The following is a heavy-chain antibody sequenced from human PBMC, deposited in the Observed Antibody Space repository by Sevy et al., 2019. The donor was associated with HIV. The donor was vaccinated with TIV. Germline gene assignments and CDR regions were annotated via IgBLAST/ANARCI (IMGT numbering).Heavy chain of an antibody. J-gene: IGHJ3*02. CDR2: ISGSGGST. V-gene: IGHV3-23*01. CDR1: GFTFSSYA. D-gene: IGHD3-22*01. Sequence: GGSLRLSCAASGFTFSSYAMSWVRQAPGKGLEWVSAISGSGGSTYYADSVKGRFTISRDNSKNTLYLQMNSLRAEDTGVYYCANSPYYYDSSGYHIAGDAFDIWGQGTMVTVSS. CDR3: ANSPYYYDSSGYHIAGDAFDI.